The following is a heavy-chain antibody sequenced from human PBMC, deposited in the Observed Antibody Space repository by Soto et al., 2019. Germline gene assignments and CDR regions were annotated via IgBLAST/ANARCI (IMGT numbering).Heavy chain of an antibody. Sequence: SETLSLTCAVYGGSFSGYYCSWIRQPPGKGLDWIGEINHSGSTNYNPSPKSRVTRSVDTSKNQFSLKLGFVTAAVPAVYYCGSSGVAAIGEMENWGQETLVTVSS. CDR1: GGSFSGYY. V-gene: IGHV4-34*01. D-gene: IGHD3-3*01. CDR3: GSSGVAAIGEMEN. J-gene: IGHJ4*02. CDR2: INHSGST.